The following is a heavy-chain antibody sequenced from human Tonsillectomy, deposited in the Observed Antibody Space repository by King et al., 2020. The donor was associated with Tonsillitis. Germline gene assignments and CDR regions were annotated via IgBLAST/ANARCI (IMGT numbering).Heavy chain of an antibody. J-gene: IGHJ5*02. V-gene: IGHV5-51*01. D-gene: IGHD2-8*01. CDR3: ARFPTNDWGWFDP. CDR1: GDSFTNYW. CDR2: IFPGDSDT. Sequence: QLVQSGAEVKRPGESLKISCKGSGDSFTNYWIAWVRQMPGGGLEWMGMIFPGDSDTRYSPSFQGQVTMSADKSISTAYLQWSSLKASDTAIYYCARFPTNDWGWFDPWGKGTLVTVSS.